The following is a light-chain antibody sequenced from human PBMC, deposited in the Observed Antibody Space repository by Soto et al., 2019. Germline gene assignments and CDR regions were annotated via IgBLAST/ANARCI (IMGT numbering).Light chain of an antibody. J-gene: IGKJ5*01. CDR1: ERVASNY. CDR2: CAA. Sequence: EIVSTQAPGTLPLSPGARATLSCRASERVASNYLAWYQHKPGQAPRLLFFCAANRATAIPDRFSGSGSGTDFTLTISRLEPADFAVYYCQQYGSPLITFGQGTRLEIK. CDR3: QQYGSPLIT. V-gene: IGKV3-20*01.